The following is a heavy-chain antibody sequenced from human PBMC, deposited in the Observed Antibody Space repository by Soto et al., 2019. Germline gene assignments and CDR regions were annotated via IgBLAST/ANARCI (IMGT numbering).Heavy chain of an antibody. V-gene: IGHV3-11*01. J-gene: IGHJ6*02. Sequence: QVQLVESGGGLVQPGGSLRLSCAASGFTFSDYYMSWIRQAPGKGLEWVSYISSSGSTIYYADSVKGRFTISRDNAKNSLYLQMNSLRAEDTAVYYCARDYEGVATIGGPVTYVPYYVMDVWGQGTTVTVSS. CDR1: GFTFSDYY. CDR3: ARDYEGVATIGGPVTYVPYYVMDV. CDR2: ISSSGSTI. D-gene: IGHD5-12*01.